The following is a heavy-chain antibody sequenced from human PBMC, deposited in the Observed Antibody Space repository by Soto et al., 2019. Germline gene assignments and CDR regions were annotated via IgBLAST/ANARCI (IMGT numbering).Heavy chain of an antibody. J-gene: IGHJ4*02. CDR2: IYWDDDK. CDR1: GFSLSTTADG. Sequence: QITLKESGPTLVKPTQTLTLTCTFSGFSLSTTADGVGWIRQPPGKALEWLALIYWDDDKRYSPSLKSRLTITKDTSKNQVVLTMTNVDPVDTATYYCAHGSCSSADCYPNPYLDYWGQGILVTVSS. CDR3: AHGSCSSADCYPNPYLDY. D-gene: IGHD2-2*01. V-gene: IGHV2-5*02.